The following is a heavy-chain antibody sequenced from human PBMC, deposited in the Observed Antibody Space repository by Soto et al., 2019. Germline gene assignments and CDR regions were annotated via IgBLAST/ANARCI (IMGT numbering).Heavy chain of an antibody. J-gene: IGHJ4*02. Sequence: SEPLSLTCAVSGGSFRGYFWSWIRQSPAKGLEWIGEINDSGNTYYNPSFKSRLTISVDTSTSQISLRLTSVTAADSAVYYCQGGDFWGQGTRVTVSS. CDR2: INDSGNT. D-gene: IGHD3-16*01. CDR3: QGGDF. V-gene: IGHV4-34*01. CDR1: GGSFRGYF.